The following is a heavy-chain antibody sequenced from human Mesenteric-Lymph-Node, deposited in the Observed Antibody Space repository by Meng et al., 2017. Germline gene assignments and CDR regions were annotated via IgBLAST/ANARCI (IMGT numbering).Heavy chain of an antibody. CDR3: ARVSFILEPTSSLSYFDY. CDR2: IYYSGTT. Sequence: SETLSLTCAVSGYSISSGYYWGWIRQPPGKGLEWIGYIYYSGTTNYNPSLKSRVPVSVDTSKSQFSLKLSSLTAEDTAVYYCARVSFILEPTSSLSYFDYWGQGTLVTVSS. CDR1: GYSISSGYY. V-gene: IGHV4-61*01. J-gene: IGHJ4*02. D-gene: IGHD1-1*01.